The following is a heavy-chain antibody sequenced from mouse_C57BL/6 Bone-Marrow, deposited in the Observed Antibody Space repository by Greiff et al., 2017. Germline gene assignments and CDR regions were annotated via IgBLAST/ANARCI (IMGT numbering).Heavy chain of an antibody. CDR2: IYPRSGNT. J-gene: IGHJ4*01. V-gene: IGHV1-81*01. CDR1: GYTFTSSG. D-gene: IGHD6-1*01. CDR3: AFCGPYAMAY. Sequence: VKLMESGAELARPGASVKLSCQVSGYTFTSSGISWVKQRTGQGLEWIGEIYPRSGNTYYNEKFKGQATLTADKSSSTAYMELRSLTSEDSAVYYCAFCGPYAMAYWGQGTLGTVSA.